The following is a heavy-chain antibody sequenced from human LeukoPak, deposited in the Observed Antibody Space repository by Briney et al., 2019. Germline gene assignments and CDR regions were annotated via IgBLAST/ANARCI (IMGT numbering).Heavy chain of an antibody. CDR2: IRSKAYGGTT. V-gene: IGHV3-49*04. Sequence: PGGSLRLSCTASGFTFGDYAMSWVRQAPGKGLEWVGFIRSKAYGGTTEYAASVKGRFTISRDDSKGIAYLQMNSLKTEDTAVYYCTREANDVSAFDIWGQGTMVTVSS. J-gene: IGHJ3*02. D-gene: IGHD1-1*01. CDR3: TREANDVSAFDI. CDR1: GFTFGDYA.